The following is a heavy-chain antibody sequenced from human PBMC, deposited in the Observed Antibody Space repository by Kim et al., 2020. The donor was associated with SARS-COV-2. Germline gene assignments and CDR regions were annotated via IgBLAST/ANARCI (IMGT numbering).Heavy chain of an antibody. J-gene: IGHJ4*02. V-gene: IGHV1-69*02. Sequence: YAKKFQGRVTITADKSTSTAYMELSSLRSEDTAVYYCARALGIAAAGFDYWGQGTLVTVSS. D-gene: IGHD6-13*01. CDR3: ARALGIAAAGFDY.